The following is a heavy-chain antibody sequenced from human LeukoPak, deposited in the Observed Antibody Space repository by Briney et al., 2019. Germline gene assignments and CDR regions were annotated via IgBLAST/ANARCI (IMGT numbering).Heavy chain of an antibody. CDR2: IYYIGST. Sequence: PSETLSLTCTVSGGSISSSSYYWGWIRQPPGKGLEWLGRIYYIGSTYYNPSLKSRVTISVDTSKNQFSLKLSSVTAADTAVYYCASLFDYCSSTSCAAFDIWGQGTMVTVSS. CDR3: ASLFDYCSSTSCAAFDI. D-gene: IGHD2-2*01. V-gene: IGHV4-39*01. CDR1: GGSISSSSYY. J-gene: IGHJ3*02.